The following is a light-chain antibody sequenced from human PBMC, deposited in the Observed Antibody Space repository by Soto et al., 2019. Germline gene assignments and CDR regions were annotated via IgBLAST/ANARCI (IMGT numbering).Light chain of an antibody. CDR1: QDISNF. Sequence: DIQMTQSPSAMSASVGDRVTITCRASQDISNFLAWFQQKPGKVPERLIYAASSLQSGVPSRFGGSGSGTEFTLTISSLQPEDFATYYCLQHYGYPWTFGQGTKVEIK. V-gene: IGKV1-17*03. J-gene: IGKJ1*01. CDR2: AAS. CDR3: LQHYGYPWT.